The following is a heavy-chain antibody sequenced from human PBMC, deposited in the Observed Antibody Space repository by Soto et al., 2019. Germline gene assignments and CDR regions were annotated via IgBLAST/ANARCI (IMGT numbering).Heavy chain of an antibody. D-gene: IGHD6-13*01. CDR2: MNPNSGNT. CDR3: ARSGAAAGIAWFDP. J-gene: IGHJ5*02. CDR1: GYTFASYD. V-gene: IGHV1-8*01. Sequence: ASVKVSCKASGYTFASYDINWVRQATGQGLEWMGWMNPNSGNTGYAQKFQGRVTMTRNTSISTAYMELSSLRSEDTAVYYCARSGAAAGIAWFDPWGQGTLVTVSS.